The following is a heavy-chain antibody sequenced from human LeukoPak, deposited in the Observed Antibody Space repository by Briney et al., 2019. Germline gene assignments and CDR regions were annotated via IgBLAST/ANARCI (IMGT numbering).Heavy chain of an antibody. J-gene: IGHJ4*02. V-gene: IGHV3-7*01. Sequence: GGSLRLSCAASGFAVSSNHMTWVRQAPGKGLEWVANIKQDGREKYYVNSVKGRFTISRDNAKNSLYLQMNSLRAEDTAVYYCARIRSSGYFDYWGQGTLVTVSS. CDR2: IKQDGREK. D-gene: IGHD1-26*01. CDR3: ARIRSSGYFDY. CDR1: GFAVSSNH.